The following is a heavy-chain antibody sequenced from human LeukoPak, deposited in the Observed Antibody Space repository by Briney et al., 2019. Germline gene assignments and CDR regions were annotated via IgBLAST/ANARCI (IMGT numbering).Heavy chain of an antibody. Sequence: PGGSLRLSYEASGFIFDDYGMHWVRQAPGKGLEWVSGISRNNARGYAGSVRGRVTISRDNARNSLYLQMNSLREEDTALYYCAKEDVTRKGYMDVWGKGTTVTVSS. D-gene: IGHD1-14*01. CDR1: GFIFDDYG. V-gene: IGHV3-9*01. J-gene: IGHJ6*04. CDR2: ISRNNAR. CDR3: AKEDVTRKGYMDV.